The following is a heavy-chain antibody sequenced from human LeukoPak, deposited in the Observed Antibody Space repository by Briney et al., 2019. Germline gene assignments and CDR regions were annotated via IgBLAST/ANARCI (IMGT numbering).Heavy chain of an antibody. CDR2: IYPGDSDT. Sequence: GESLKISCKGSGYSITNYWIAWVRQMPGKGLECMGIIYPGDSDTRYSPSFQGQVTISADKSISTAYLQWSSLKASDTAMYYCARRSGSYIYFEYWGQGTLVTVSS. J-gene: IGHJ4*02. CDR3: ARRSGSYIYFEY. D-gene: IGHD1-26*01. CDR1: GYSITNYW. V-gene: IGHV5-51*01.